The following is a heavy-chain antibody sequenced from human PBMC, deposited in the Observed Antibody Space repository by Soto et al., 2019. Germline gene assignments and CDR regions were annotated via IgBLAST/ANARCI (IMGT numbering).Heavy chain of an antibody. D-gene: IGHD6-13*01. V-gene: IGHV3-33*01. J-gene: IGHJ6*02. CDR1: GFTFSSYG. CDR2: IWYDGSNK. Sequence: QVQLVESGGGVVQPGRSLRLSCAASGFTFSSYGMHWVRQAPGKGLEWVAVIWYDGSNKYYADSVKGRFTISRDNFKTXLYLQMNSLRAEDTAVYYCARESGIAAAGTYGMDVWGQGTTVTVSS. CDR3: ARESGIAAAGTYGMDV.